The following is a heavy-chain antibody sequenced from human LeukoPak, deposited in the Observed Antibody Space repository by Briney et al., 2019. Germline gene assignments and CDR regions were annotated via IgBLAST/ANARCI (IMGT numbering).Heavy chain of an antibody. J-gene: IGHJ6*02. CDR2: IYTSGST. CDR3: ARESLKKYSSSWNGAPTTAYGMDV. D-gene: IGHD6-13*01. Sequence: SETLSLTCTVSGGSISSYYWSWIRQPAGKGLEWIGRIYTSGSTNYNPSLKSRVTMSVDTSKNQLSLKLSSVTAADTAVYYCARESLKKYSSSWNGAPTTAYGMDVWGQGTTVTVSS. V-gene: IGHV4-4*07. CDR1: GGSISSYY.